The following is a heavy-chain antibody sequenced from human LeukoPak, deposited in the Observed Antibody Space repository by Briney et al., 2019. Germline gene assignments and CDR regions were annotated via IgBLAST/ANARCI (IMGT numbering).Heavy chain of an antibody. V-gene: IGHV1-2*02. Sequence: ASVKVSCKASGYTFTGYYMHWVRQAPGQGLEWMGWINPNSGGTNYAQKFQGRVTMTRDTSISTAYMELSGLRSDDTAVYYCARGWYYDFWSGYSSEPANWFDPWGQGTLVTVSS. CDR3: ARGWYYDFWSGYSSEPANWFDP. CDR2: INPNSGGT. D-gene: IGHD3-3*01. J-gene: IGHJ5*02. CDR1: GYTFTGYY.